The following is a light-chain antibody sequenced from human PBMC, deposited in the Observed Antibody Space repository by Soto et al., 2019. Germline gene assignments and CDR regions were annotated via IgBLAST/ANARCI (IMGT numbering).Light chain of an antibody. CDR3: CSYAGSSTYV. CDR2: EGT. V-gene: IGLV2-23*01. Sequence: QSALTQPASVSGSPGQSITISCTGTSSDVGSYNLVSWYQQHPGKAPKLMNYEGTERPSGVSNRFSGSKSGNTASLTISGLQAEDEADYYCCSYAGSSTYVFGTGTKV. CDR1: SSDVGSYNL. J-gene: IGLJ1*01.